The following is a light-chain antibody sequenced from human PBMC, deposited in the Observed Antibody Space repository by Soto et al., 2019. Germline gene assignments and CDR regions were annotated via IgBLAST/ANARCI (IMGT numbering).Light chain of an antibody. CDR3: ISYAGSNSL. V-gene: IGLV2-8*01. Sequence: QSALTQPPSASGSPGQSVTISCTGTSSDVGGYDYVSWFQQHPGKVPRLLIYEVTERPSGVPDRFSGSKSGNTASLTVSGLRAEDEADYCCISYAGSNSLFGGGTKLTVL. CDR2: EVT. J-gene: IGLJ2*01. CDR1: SSDVGGYDY.